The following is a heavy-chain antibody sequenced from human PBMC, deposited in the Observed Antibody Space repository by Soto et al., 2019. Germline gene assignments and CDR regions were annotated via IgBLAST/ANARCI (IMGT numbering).Heavy chain of an antibody. CDR2: INAGNGNT. J-gene: IGHJ4*02. CDR3: ARGIAPYYFDY. V-gene: IGHV1-3*01. Sequence: ASVKVSCKASGYTFTSYAMHWVRQAPGQRLEWMGWINAGNGNTKYSQKFQGRVTITRDTSASTAYTELSSLRSEDTAVYYCARGIAPYYFDYWGQGTLVTVSS. CDR1: GYTFTSYA. D-gene: IGHD6-13*01.